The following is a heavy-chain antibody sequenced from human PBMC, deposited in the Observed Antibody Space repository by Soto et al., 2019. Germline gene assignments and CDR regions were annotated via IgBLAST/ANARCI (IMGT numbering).Heavy chain of an antibody. CDR3: AKDLGYCSSTSCPDY. Sequence: GGSLRLSCAASGFTFSSYAMSWVRQAPGKGLEWVSAISGSGGSTYYADSVKGRFTISRDNSKNKLYLEMNSLRAEDTAVYYCAKDLGYCSSTSCPDYWGQGTLVTVSS. CDR1: GFTFSSYA. D-gene: IGHD2-2*03. V-gene: IGHV3-23*01. CDR2: ISGSGGST. J-gene: IGHJ4*02.